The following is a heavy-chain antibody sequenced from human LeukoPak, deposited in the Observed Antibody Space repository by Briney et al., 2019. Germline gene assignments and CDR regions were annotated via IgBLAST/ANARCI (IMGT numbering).Heavy chain of an antibody. J-gene: IGHJ6*04. CDR1: GFIFDDYG. D-gene: IGHD6-19*01. V-gene: IGHV3-20*04. CDR3: ARDSGYSSGWLGDV. Sequence: GGSLRLSCAASGFIFDDYGMSWVRQAPGKGLEWVSGINWNGGRTGYADSVKGRFTISRDNAKNSLYLQMNSLRAEDTALYYCARDSGYSSGWLGDVWGKGTTVTISS. CDR2: INWNGGRT.